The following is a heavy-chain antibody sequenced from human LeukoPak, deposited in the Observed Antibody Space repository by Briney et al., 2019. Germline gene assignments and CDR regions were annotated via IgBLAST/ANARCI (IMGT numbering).Heavy chain of an antibody. J-gene: IGHJ5*02. CDR2: IKYDGSTT. CDR1: GFTFSNYW. Sequence: GRSRRLSCAASGFTFSNYWMNWVRQAPGKGLVWVSRIKYDGSTTYYADSVKGRFTISRDNAKNTLYLQMNSRRAEDTAIYYCAKSDWFAPWGQGTLVTVSS. V-gene: IGHV3-74*01. CDR3: AKSDWFAP.